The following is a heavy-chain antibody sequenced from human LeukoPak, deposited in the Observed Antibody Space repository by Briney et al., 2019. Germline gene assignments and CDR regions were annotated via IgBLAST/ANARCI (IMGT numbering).Heavy chain of an antibody. CDR2: IYTGGST. V-gene: IGHV3-53*01. CDR1: GFAFSFFA. CDR3: ARGRPGFYFDY. J-gene: IGHJ4*02. Sequence: GGSLRLSCEASGFAFSFFAMSWLRQAPGKGLEWVSVIYTGGSTYYADSVKGRFTISRDNSKNTLYLQMNSLRAEDTAVYYCARGRPGFYFDYWGQGTLVTVSS. D-gene: IGHD3-10*01.